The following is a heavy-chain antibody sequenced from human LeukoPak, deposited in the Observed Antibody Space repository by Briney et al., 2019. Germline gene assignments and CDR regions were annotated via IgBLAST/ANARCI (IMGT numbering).Heavy chain of an antibody. CDR1: GFTFDDYG. D-gene: IGHD3-3*01. J-gene: IGHJ4*02. V-gene: IGHV3-20*04. CDR3: ARGGITIFGVVIPPDY. Sequence: GGSLRLSCAASGFTFDDYGMSWVRHAPGKGLEWVSGINWNGGSTGYADSVKGRFTISRDNAKNSLYLQMNSLRAEDTALYYCARGGITIFGVVIPPDYWGQGTLVTVSS. CDR2: INWNGGST.